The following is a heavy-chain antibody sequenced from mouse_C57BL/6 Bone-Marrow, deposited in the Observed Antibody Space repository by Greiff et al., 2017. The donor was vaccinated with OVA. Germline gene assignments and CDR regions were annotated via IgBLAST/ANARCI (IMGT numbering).Heavy chain of an antibody. J-gene: IGHJ2*01. Sequence: VQLQQSGAELVRPGASVKLSCTASGFTINDDYMHWVKQRPEQGLEWIGWIVPENGDTEYASKFQGKATITADTSSNTAYLQLSSLTSEDTAVYYYTSYGNIDYWGQGTTRTVSS. CDR2: IVPENGDT. CDR1: GFTINDDY. D-gene: IGHD2-1*01. V-gene: IGHV14-4*01. CDR3: TSYGNIDY.